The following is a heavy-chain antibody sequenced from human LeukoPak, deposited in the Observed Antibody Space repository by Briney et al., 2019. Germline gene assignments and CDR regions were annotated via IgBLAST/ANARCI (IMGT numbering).Heavy chain of an antibody. CDR3: ARDAASGNNWFDP. D-gene: IGHD3-3*01. CDR1: GFTFSSYS. V-gene: IGHV3-48*01. J-gene: IGHJ5*02. CDR2: ISIGSGSSI. Sequence: GGSPRLSCGASGFTFSSYSINWVRQAPGQGLEWVSYISIGSGSSIYYADSVKGRFTNSRDNAKNSLYLQMNSLRAEDTAVYYCARDAASGNNWFDPWGQGTLVTVSS.